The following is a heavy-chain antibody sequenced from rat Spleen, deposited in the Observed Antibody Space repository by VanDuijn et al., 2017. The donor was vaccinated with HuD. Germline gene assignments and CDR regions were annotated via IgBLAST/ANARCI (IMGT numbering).Heavy chain of an antibody. Sequence: EVKLVESGGGLVQPGRSLKLSCAASGFTFNNYWMTWIRQAPGKGLEWVASITNTGGSTYYPDSVKGRFTISRDNAKSTLYLQMNSLRSEDTATYYCAREASSITIAAIYFDYWGQGVMVTVSS. J-gene: IGHJ2*01. CDR1: GFTFNNYW. D-gene: IGHD1-2*01. CDR3: AREASSITIAAIYFDY. CDR2: ITNTGGST. V-gene: IGHV5-31*01.